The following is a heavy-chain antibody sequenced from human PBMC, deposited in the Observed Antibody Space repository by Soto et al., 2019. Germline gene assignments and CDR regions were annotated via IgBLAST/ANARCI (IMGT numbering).Heavy chain of an antibody. V-gene: IGHV3-13*01. CDR2: IGSVVGT. D-gene: IGHD2-15*01. J-gene: IGHJ4*02. CDR3: ARRYCSHGSCRGIGFDY. CDR1: GFTFSAYD. Sequence: EVQLVESGGGLVQPGWSLRLSCAASGFTFSAYDMHWVRQGIGKGLEWVSAIGSVVGTYYAGSVKGRFTISRDNAKNSLFLQMNSLRAGDTAVYYCARRYCSHGSCRGIGFDYWGRGTLVTVSS.